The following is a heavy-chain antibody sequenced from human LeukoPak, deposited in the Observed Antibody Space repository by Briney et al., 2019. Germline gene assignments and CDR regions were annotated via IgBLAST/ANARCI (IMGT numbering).Heavy chain of an antibody. D-gene: IGHD2-8*01. V-gene: IGHV3-11*01. CDR2: ISGSGTTM. J-gene: IGHJ4*02. CDR1: GFTVSSNY. Sequence: GGSLRLSCAASGFTVSSNYMSWIRQTPGKGLEWVSYISGSGTTMEYAKSVKGRFTISRDNAKDSLYLQMNSLEAEDTAVYYCAKGHTYGMIWGQGTLVSVSS. CDR3: AKGHTYGMI.